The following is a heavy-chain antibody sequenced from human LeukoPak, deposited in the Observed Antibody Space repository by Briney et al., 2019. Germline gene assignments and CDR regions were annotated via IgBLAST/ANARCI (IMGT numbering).Heavy chain of an antibody. CDR3: ARGVRSQNFDY. Sequence: GGSLRLSCAASGFTFSSYSMNWVRQAPGKGLEWVSYISSRSSTIYYADSVKGRFTISRDNAKNSLYLQMNSLRAEDTAVYYCARGVRSQNFDYWGQGTLVTVSS. CDR1: GFTFSSYS. V-gene: IGHV3-48*01. D-gene: IGHD2-21*01. CDR2: ISSRSSTI. J-gene: IGHJ4*02.